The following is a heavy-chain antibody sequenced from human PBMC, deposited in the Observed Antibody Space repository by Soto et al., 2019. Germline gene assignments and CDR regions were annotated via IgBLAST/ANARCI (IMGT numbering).Heavy chain of an antibody. J-gene: IGHJ6*02. CDR3: ARARPGRGNWWASRHYNVDV. CDR1: GKSLTGYY. V-gene: IGHV4-34*01. D-gene: IGHD2-8*02. CDR2: INHSGTA. Sequence: SETLSLTCAVYGKSLTGYYWSWIRQSTGKGLEWIGEINHSGTASYNPSLKSRATISLDTSKNQISLKLSSLTAADTAVYYCARARPGRGNWWASRHYNVDVWGQGTKVTVSS.